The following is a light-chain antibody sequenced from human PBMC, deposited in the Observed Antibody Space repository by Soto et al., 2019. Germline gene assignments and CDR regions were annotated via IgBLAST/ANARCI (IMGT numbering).Light chain of an antibody. Sequence: QSVLTQSSSASASLGSSVNLTCTLSSGQSNHIIAWHQQQPGKAPRYWMKLEGSGRYNNESGVPDRFSGSSSGADRYLTISNLQFEDEADYYCETWDSKLRVFGGGTKLTVL. V-gene: IGLV4-60*02. J-gene: IGLJ3*02. CDR2: LEGSGRY. CDR3: ETWDSKLRV. CDR1: SGQSNHI.